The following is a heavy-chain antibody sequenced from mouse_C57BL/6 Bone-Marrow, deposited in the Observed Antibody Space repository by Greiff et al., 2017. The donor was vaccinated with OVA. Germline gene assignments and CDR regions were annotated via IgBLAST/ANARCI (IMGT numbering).Heavy chain of an antibody. V-gene: IGHV5-4*01. CDR2: ISDGGSYT. Sequence: EVQVVESGGGLVKPGGSLKLSCAASGFTFSSYAMSWVRQTPEKRLEWVATISDGGSYTYYPDNVKGRFTISRDKAKNNLYLQMSHLKSEDTARYYCARDRYGNWRFAYWGQGTLVTVSA. CDR1: GFTFSSYA. D-gene: IGHD2-1*01. J-gene: IGHJ3*01. CDR3: ARDRYGNWRFAY.